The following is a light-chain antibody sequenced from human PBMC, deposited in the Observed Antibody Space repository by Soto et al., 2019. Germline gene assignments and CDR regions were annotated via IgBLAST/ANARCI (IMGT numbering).Light chain of an antibody. Sequence: EVLMTQSPATLSVSPGERATLSCRASQSVGNTLAWFQQRPGQAPRLLIYDTSTRATGIPARFSGSGSGTEFTLTISSLQSEDFAVYYCQQYGMWLWTFGQGTKVDIK. J-gene: IGKJ1*01. CDR1: QSVGNT. CDR2: DTS. CDR3: QQYGMWLWT. V-gene: IGKV3-15*01.